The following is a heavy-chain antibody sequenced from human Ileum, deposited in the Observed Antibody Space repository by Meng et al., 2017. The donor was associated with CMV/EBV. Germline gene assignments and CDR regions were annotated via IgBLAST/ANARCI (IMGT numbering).Heavy chain of an antibody. D-gene: IGHD4-23*01. V-gene: IGHV3-33*01. Sequence: GESLKISCAASGFTFSSYGMHWVRQAPGKGLEWVAVIWYDGSNKYYADSVKGRFTISRDNAKNVVYLQMNSLRDEDTARYYCVRDSGEPSVATPADSAFDIWGQGTMVTVSS. CDR2: IWYDGSNK. CDR3: VRDSGEPSVATPADSAFDI. CDR1: GFTFSSYG. J-gene: IGHJ3*02.